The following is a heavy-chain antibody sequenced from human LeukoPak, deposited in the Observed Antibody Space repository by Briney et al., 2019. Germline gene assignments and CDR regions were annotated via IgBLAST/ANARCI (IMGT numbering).Heavy chain of an antibody. D-gene: IGHD3-10*01. CDR3: ARRRRRITMVRGVIEFFDY. CDR1: GGSFSGYY. Sequence: SETLSLTCAVYGGSFSGYYWSWIRHPPGKGLEWIGEINHGGSTNYNPSLKSRVTISVDTSKNQFSLKLSSVTAADTAVYYCARRRRRITMVRGVIEFFDYWGQGTLVTVSS. J-gene: IGHJ4*02. V-gene: IGHV4-34*01. CDR2: INHGGST.